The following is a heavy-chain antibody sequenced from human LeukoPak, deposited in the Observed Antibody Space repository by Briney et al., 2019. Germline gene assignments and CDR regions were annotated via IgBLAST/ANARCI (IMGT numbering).Heavy chain of an antibody. D-gene: IGHD1-26*01. CDR3: ARRGYSGSYYTFDS. CDR1: GYSISSGYY. J-gene: IGHJ4*02. Sequence: SETLSLTXAVSGYSISSGYYWGWIRESPGKGLEWIGSIYHSGSTYYNPSLKSRVTISVDTSKNQFSLKLSSVTAADTAVYHCARRGYSGSYYTFDSWGQGTLVTVSS. CDR2: IYHSGST. V-gene: IGHV4-38-2*01.